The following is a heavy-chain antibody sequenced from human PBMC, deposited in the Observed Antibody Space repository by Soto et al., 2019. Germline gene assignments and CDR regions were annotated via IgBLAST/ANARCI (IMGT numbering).Heavy chain of an antibody. Sequence: PSETLSLTCTVSGGSISSSSYYWGWIRQPPGKGLEWIGSIYYSGSTYYNPSLKSRVTISVDTSKNQFSLKLSSVTAADTAVYYCARSFYYDYVWGSYNYFDSWGQGNPVTVSS. CDR3: ARSFYYDYVWGSYNYFDS. V-gene: IGHV4-39*01. D-gene: IGHD3-16*01. CDR1: GGSISSSSYY. J-gene: IGHJ4*02. CDR2: IYYSGST.